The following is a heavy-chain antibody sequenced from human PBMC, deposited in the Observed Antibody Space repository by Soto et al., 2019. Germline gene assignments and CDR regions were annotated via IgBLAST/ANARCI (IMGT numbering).Heavy chain of an antibody. CDR3: SRDLSTIYGVVTYGMDD. J-gene: IGHJ6*02. V-gene: IGHV1-2*02. CDR2: IDPNSGGT. Sequence: AAVKVPCMASGYTFSGYYIHWVRQAPGQWLEWMGWIDPNSGGTNYAEKFQGRVTMTRDTSISTAYMELSRLRSDDTAVYYCSRDLSTIYGVVTYGMDDWGQATTVTSP. CDR1: GYTFSGYY. D-gene: IGHD3-3*01.